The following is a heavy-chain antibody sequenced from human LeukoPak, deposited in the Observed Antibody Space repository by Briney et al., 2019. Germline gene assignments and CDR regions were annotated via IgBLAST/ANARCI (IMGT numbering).Heavy chain of an antibody. J-gene: IGHJ4*02. V-gene: IGHV1-69*13. Sequence: SVKVSCKASGGTFSSYAISWVRRAPGQGLEWMGGIIPIFGTANYAQKFQGRVTITADESTSTAYMELSSLRSEDTAVYYCARGYDSSGYYYKYYFDYWGQGTLVTVSS. CDR1: GGTFSSYA. CDR3: ARGYDSSGYYYKYYFDY. CDR2: IIPIFGTA. D-gene: IGHD3-22*01.